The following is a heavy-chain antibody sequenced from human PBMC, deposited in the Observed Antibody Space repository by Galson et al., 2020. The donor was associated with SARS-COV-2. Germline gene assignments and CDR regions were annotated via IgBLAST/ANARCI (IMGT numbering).Heavy chain of an antibody. CDR1: GGSINSRSVY. J-gene: IGHJ4*02. D-gene: IGHD3-10*01. CDR2: NNHSGST. V-gene: IGHV4-39*01. CDR3: ARHNWVYYYGSGSRFGTDDY. Sequence: ASETLSLTCTVSGGSINSRSVYWGWIRQTPGKGLEWIGSNNHSGSTYYNPSLKSRVTVSADTSENQFSLKLSSVTAADTAIYYCARHNWVYYYGSGSRFGTDDYWGQGTLVTVSA.